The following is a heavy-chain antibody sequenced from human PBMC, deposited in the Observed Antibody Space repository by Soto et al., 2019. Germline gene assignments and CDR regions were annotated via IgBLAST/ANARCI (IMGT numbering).Heavy chain of an antibody. CDR1: GYTFTSYA. Sequence: QVQLVQSGAEEKKPGALVKVSCKASGYTFTSYAMHWVRQAPGQRLEWMGWINAGNGNTKYSQKFQGRVTITRDTSANTAYMELSSLRSEDTAVYYCARSFVVVTDFDYWGQGTLVTVSS. CDR3: ARSFVVVTDFDY. V-gene: IGHV1-3*05. D-gene: IGHD2-21*02. J-gene: IGHJ4*02. CDR2: INAGNGNT.